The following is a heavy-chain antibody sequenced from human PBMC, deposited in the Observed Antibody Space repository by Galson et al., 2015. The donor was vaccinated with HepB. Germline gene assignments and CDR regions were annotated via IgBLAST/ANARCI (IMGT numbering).Heavy chain of an antibody. CDR1: GFTFSSYG. CDR3: AKEASAYGGNWALDY. D-gene: IGHD4-23*01. V-gene: IGHV3-30*18. J-gene: IGHJ4*02. Sequence: SLRLSCEASGFTFSSYGMHWVRQAPGKGLEWVAVISYDGSNKYYADSVKGRFTISRDNSKNTLYLQMNSLRAEDTAVYYCAKEASAYGGNWALDYWGQGTLVTVSS. CDR2: ISYDGSNK.